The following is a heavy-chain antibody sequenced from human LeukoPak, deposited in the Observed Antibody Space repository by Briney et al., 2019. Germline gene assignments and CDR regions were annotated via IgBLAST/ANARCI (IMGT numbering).Heavy chain of an antibody. Sequence: PSETLSLTCTVSGGSISSYYWSWIRQPPGKGLEWIGYIYYSGSTNYNPSLKSRVTISVDTSKNQFSLKLSSVTAADTAVYYCARGGLGYCSSTSCLYFDYWGQGTLVTVSS. CDR1: GGSISSYY. V-gene: IGHV4-59*01. CDR2: IYYSGST. J-gene: IGHJ4*02. CDR3: ARGGLGYCSSTSCLYFDY. D-gene: IGHD2-2*01.